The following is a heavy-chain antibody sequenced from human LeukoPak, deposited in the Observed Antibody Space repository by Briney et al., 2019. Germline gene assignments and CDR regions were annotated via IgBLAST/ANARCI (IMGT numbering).Heavy chain of an antibody. CDR2: ITSKSYEGTT. Sequence: GGSLRLSCTASGFTFSTAFMNWVRQAPGKGLEWVARITSKSYEGTTDYAAPVKGRFTISRDDSKNTLYLQMNSLEIEDTAVYYCSTAFYGAPLAWGQGTLVTVSS. J-gene: IGHJ5*02. CDR3: STAFYGAPLA. CDR1: GFTFSTAF. D-gene: IGHD4-17*01. V-gene: IGHV3-15*01.